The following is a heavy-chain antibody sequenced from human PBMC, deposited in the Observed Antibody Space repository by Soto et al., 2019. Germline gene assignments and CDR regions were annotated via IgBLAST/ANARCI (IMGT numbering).Heavy chain of an antibody. CDR3: AGGSSSWDYYYGMDV. CDR2: IYSGGST. V-gene: IGHV3-53*01. CDR1: GFTVSSNY. D-gene: IGHD6-13*01. J-gene: IGHJ6*02. Sequence: GGSLRLSCAASGFTVSSNYMSWVRQAPGEGLGWVSVIYSGGSTYYADSVKGRFTISRDNSKNTLYLQMNSLRAEDTAVYYCAGGSSSWDYYYGMDVWGQGTTVTVSS.